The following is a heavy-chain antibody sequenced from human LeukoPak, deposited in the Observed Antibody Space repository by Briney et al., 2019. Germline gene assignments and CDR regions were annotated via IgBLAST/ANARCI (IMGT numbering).Heavy chain of an antibody. CDR2: IKQDGSEK. Sequence: PGGSLRLSCAASGFIFSSYSMNWVRQAPGKGLEWVANIKQDGSEKYYVDSVKGRFTISRDNAKNSLYLQMNSLRTEDTAVYYCARGGSGYSYGKIDYWGQGTLVTVSS. CDR3: ARGGSGYSYGKIDY. D-gene: IGHD5-18*01. J-gene: IGHJ4*02. CDR1: GFIFSSYS. V-gene: IGHV3-7*01.